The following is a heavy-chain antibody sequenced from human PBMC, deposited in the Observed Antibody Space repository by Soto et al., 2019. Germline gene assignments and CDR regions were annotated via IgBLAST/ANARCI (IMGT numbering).Heavy chain of an antibody. CDR2: IYPDDSDT. J-gene: IGHJ4*02. CDR3: ARHNGYNFPGRDY. D-gene: IGHD1-1*01. Sequence: EVQLVQSGAEVKKPGESLKISCKASGYNFPKYWIGWVRQMPGKGLEWMGIIYPDDSDTRYSPSFQGQVTISVDKSISTAYLQWSSLKASDSAMYFCARHNGYNFPGRDYWGQGTLVTVSS. CDR1: GYNFPKYW. V-gene: IGHV5-51*01.